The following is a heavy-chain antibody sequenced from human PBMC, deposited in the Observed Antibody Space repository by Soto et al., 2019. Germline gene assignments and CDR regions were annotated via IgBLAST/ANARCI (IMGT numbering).Heavy chain of an antibody. Sequence: ASVKVSCKASGYTFTGYYMHWVRQAPGQGLERMGWINPNSGGTNYAQKFQGRVTMTRDTSISTAYMELSRLRSDDTAVYYCARDRRYCSSTSCYHNWFDPWGQGTLVTVSS. D-gene: IGHD2-2*01. CDR2: INPNSGGT. CDR1: GYTFTGYY. J-gene: IGHJ5*02. V-gene: IGHV1-2*02. CDR3: ARDRRYCSSTSCYHNWFDP.